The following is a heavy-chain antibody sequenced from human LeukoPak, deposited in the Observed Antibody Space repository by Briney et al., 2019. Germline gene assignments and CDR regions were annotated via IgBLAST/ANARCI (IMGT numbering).Heavy chain of an antibody. J-gene: IGHJ2*01. Sequence: GSLRLSCAASGFTFSSYGMQWVRQAPGKGLEWVAVIWYDGSNKYYADSVKGRFTISRDNSKNTLYLHMNSLRAEDTAVYYCAEDSVELAYCGGDCYFNWYFDLWGRGTLVTVSS. CDR3: AEDSVELAYCGGDCYFNWYFDL. D-gene: IGHD2-21*02. CDR1: GFTFSSYG. CDR2: IWYDGSNK. V-gene: IGHV3-33*06.